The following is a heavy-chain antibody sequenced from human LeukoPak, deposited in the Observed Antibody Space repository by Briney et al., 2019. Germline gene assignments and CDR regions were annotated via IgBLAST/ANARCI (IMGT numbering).Heavy chain of an antibody. CDR3: AKDLGGSDY. D-gene: IGHD2-15*01. CDR1: GFTISNYG. CDR2: LSYDGSNK. V-gene: IGHV3-30*18. J-gene: IGHJ4*02. Sequence: GGSLRLSCAASGFTISNYGMHWVRQAPGMGLEWVAVLSYDGSNKYYADSVKGRYTISRDNSKNTLYLQMNSLRAEDTAVYYCAKDLGGSDYWGQGTLVTVSS.